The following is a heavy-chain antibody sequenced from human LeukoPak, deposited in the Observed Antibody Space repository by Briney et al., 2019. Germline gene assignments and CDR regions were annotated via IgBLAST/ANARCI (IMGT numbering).Heavy chain of an antibody. Sequence: SQTLSLTCAVSGGSISSGGYSWSWIRQPPGKGLEWIWYIYHSGSTYYNPSLKSRATISVDRSKNQFSLKLSSVTAADTAVYYCARALYSSGWLLYGMDVWGKGTTVTVSS. CDR1: GGSISSGGYS. J-gene: IGHJ6*04. V-gene: IGHV4-30-2*01. CDR3: ARALYSSGWLLYGMDV. D-gene: IGHD6-19*01. CDR2: IYHSGST.